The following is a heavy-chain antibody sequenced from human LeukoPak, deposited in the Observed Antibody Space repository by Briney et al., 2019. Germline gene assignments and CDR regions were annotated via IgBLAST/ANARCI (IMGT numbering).Heavy chain of an antibody. Sequence: GGSLMHSCSVSGFTFSSYVMRWVRQAPGKGLEWVSGISGSGGSTYYADSVKGRFTISRDNSKNTLYLQMNSLRAEDTAVYYCAKDGVSSGGSCLDYWGQGTLVTVSS. D-gene: IGHD2-15*01. CDR3: AKDGVSSGGSCLDY. J-gene: IGHJ4*02. CDR2: ISGSGGST. V-gene: IGHV3-23*01. CDR1: GFTFSSYV.